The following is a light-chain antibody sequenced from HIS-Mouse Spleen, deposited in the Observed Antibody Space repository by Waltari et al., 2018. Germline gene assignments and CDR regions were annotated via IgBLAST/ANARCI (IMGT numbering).Light chain of an antibody. Sequence: QSALTQPASVSGSPGQSITISCPGTRRDVGSYNLVSWYQQHPGKAPKLMIYEGSKRPSGVSNRFSGSKSGNTASLTISGLQAEDEADYYCCSYAGSSTLVFGGGTKLTVL. CDR2: EGS. J-gene: IGLJ3*02. CDR3: CSYAGSSTLV. V-gene: IGLV2-23*01. CDR1: RRDVGSYNL.